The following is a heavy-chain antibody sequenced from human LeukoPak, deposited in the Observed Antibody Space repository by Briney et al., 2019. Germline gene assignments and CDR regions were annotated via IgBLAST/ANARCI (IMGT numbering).Heavy chain of an antibody. D-gene: IGHD6-13*01. J-gene: IGHJ4*02. CDR2: IYPVDSDT. CDR1: GDRFTNYW. CDR3: ARLPYSTSTLDY. V-gene: IGHV5-51*01. Sequence: GAPLQISSQGSGDRFTNYWIAWVRQFPGKGREWMGIIYPVDSDTRYSPSFQGQVTISADKSISTAYLQWSSLKASDTAVYYCARLPYSTSTLDYWGQGTLVTVPS.